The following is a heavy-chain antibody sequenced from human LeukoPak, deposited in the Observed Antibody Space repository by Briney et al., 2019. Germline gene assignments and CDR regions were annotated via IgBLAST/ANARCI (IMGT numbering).Heavy chain of an antibody. CDR2: INPNSGGT. Sequence: ASVKVSCKASGYTFTGYYIHWVRQAPGQGLEWMGWINPNSGGTNYAQKFQGRVTMTRDTSISTAYMELSRLRSDDTAVYYCARGGRFNGYDFWSGYYARWFDPWGQGTLVTVSS. J-gene: IGHJ5*02. D-gene: IGHD3-3*01. CDR3: ARGGRFNGYDFWSGYYARWFDP. V-gene: IGHV1-2*02. CDR1: GYTFTGYY.